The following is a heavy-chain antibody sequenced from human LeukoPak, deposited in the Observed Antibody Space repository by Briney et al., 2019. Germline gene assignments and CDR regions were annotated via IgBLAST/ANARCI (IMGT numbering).Heavy chain of an antibody. J-gene: IGHJ4*02. CDR1: GGSSSGYY. CDR2: IYYSGST. Sequence: SSETLSLTCAVYGGSSSGYYWGWIRQPPGKELEWIGSIYYSGSTYYNPSLKSRVTISVDTSKNQFSLKLSSVTAADTAVYYCARSGSVDYGDYDPFDYWGQGTLVTVSS. V-gene: IGHV4-39*01. D-gene: IGHD4-17*01. CDR3: ARSGSVDYGDYDPFDY.